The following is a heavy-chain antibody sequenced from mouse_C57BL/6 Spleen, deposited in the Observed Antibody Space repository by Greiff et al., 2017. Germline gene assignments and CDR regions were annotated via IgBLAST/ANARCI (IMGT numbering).Heavy chain of an antibody. CDR1: GYTFTEYT. CDR3: ARHGDCYDYDVRDYYAMDY. Sequence: VQLQQSGAELVKPGASVKLSCKASGYTFTEYTIHWVQQRSGQGLEWIGWFYHGGGSINYHEKFKDKATLTADKSSSSVYKEYSRLEAEVCAVYVGARHGDCYDYDVRDYYAMDYWGQGTSVTVS. V-gene: IGHV1-62-2*01. J-gene: IGHJ4*01. D-gene: IGHD2-4*01. CDR2: FYHGGGSI.